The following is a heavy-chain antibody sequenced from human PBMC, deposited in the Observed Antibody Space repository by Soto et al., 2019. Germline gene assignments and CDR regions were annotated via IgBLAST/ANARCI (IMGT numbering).Heavy chain of an antibody. D-gene: IGHD3-16*02. CDR1: GFTFSSYA. V-gene: IGHV3-23*01. J-gene: IGHJ4*02. CDR2: ISGSGGST. CDR3: AKGHSGFGGVIVGDFDY. Sequence: EVQLLESGGGLVQPGGSLRLSCAASGFTFSSYAMSWVRQAPGKGLEWVSAISGSGGSTYYADSVKGRFTISRDNSKNTLNLQMNSRRAEDTAVYYCAKGHSGFGGVIVGDFDYWGQGTLVTVSS.